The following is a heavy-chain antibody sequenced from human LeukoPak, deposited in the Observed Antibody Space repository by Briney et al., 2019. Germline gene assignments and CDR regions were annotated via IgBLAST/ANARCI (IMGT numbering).Heavy chain of an antibody. CDR3: ARFADSSGYYDY. D-gene: IGHD3-22*01. CDR2: IYPRDSET. CDR1: GYXXTSXW. V-gene: IGHV5-51*01. J-gene: IGHJ4*02. Sequence: GESLKISCKGSGYXXTSXWIGXLRXMXGXXXEXMGIIYPRDSETRYSPSFQGQVTISADTSISTAYLQWSSLQASDTAMYYCARFADSSGYYDYWGQGTLVTVSS.